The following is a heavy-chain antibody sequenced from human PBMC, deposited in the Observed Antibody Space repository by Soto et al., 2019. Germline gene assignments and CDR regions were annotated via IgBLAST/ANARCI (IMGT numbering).Heavy chain of an antibody. D-gene: IGHD4-17*01. CDR1: GGSFSGYY. CDR2: INHSGST. V-gene: IGHV4-34*01. CDR3: ARGRGFDYGDYRAVYYFDY. J-gene: IGHJ4*02. Sequence: QVQLQQWGAGLLKPSETLSLTCAVYGGSFSGYYWSWIRQPPGKGLEWIGEINHSGSTNYNPSLKSRVTISVDTSKNQFSLKLSSVTAADTAVYYCARGRGFDYGDYRAVYYFDYWGQGTLVTVSS.